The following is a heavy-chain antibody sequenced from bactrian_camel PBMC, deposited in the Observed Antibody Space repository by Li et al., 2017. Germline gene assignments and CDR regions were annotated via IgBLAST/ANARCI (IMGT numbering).Heavy chain of an antibody. D-gene: IGHD3*01. CDR1: ELPASTYNTYT. V-gene: IGHV3S53*01. CDR3: VDSYDYCSGSWCPRFGY. CDR2: IANDGTT. Sequence: VQLVESGGGSVQPGGSLRLSCAASELPASTYNTYTMGWYRQSPGKERELVSSIANDGTTYYTDSVRGRFTISRDNAKNTLYLQMNSLKPEDTAMYYCVDSYDYCSGSWCPRFGYWGQGTQVTVS. J-gene: IGHJ6*01.